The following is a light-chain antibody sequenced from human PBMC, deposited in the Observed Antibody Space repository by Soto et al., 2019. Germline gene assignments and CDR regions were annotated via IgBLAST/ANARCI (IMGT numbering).Light chain of an antibody. V-gene: IGLV2-8*01. J-gene: IGLJ1*01. CDR2: EVD. CDR1: SSDVGAFNY. Sequence: QSVLTQPPSASGSPGQSVTISCTGTSSDVGAFNYVSWYQHHPGKAHKIMNYEVDKRPSGVPDRFSGSKSGNTAYLTVSGLQAEDEADYFCSSFVAGSSDVFGTGTKVTVL. CDR3: SSFVAGSSDV.